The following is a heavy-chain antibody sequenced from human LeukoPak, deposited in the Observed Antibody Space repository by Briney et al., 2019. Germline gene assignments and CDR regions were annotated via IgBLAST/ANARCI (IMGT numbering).Heavy chain of an antibody. CDR2: ISSSSSYI. CDR3: ARDNIAVAGLFDY. Sequence: GGSLRLSCAASGFTFSSYSMNWVRQAPGKGLEWVSSISSSSSYIYYADSVKGRFTISRDNAKNSPYLQMNSLRAEDTAVYYCARDNIAVAGLFDYWGQGTLVTVSS. D-gene: IGHD6-19*01. CDR1: GFTFSSYS. J-gene: IGHJ4*02. V-gene: IGHV3-21*01.